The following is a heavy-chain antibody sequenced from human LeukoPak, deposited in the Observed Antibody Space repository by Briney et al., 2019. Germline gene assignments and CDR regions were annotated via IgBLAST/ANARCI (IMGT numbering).Heavy chain of an antibody. CDR2: IYYSGST. CDR1: GGSISSYY. CDR3: ARGTKLMRDGYNN. V-gene: IGHV4-59*01. J-gene: IGHJ4*02. Sequence: PSETLSLTCTVSGGSISSYYWSWIRQPPGKGLEWIGYIYYSGSTNYNPSLKSRVTISVDTSKNQFSLKLSSVTAADTAVYYCARGTKLMRDGYNNWGQGTLVTVSS. D-gene: IGHD5-24*01.